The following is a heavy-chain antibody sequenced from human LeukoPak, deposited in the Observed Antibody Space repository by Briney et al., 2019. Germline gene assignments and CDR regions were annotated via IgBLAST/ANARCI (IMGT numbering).Heavy chain of an antibody. CDR2: MHTSGII. V-gene: IGHV4-4*07. D-gene: IGHD3-16*01. J-gene: IGHJ6*04. Sequence: PSETLSLTCTVSGGSISNYLWSWIRQPAGKGLEWIGRMHTSGIISYNPSLKSRVTMSLDTSRNQFSLKLRSVTAADTALYYCARGGSPDVWGKGTTVTVFS. CDR3: ARGGSPDV. CDR1: GGSISNYL.